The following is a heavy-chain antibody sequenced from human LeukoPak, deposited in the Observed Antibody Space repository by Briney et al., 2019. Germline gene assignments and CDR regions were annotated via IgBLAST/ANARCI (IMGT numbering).Heavy chain of an antibody. CDR2: IKQDGSAK. D-gene: IGHD3-3*01. CDR3: ARVQRFWSGYRWFDP. CDR1: GFIFSDYW. V-gene: IGHV3-7*01. J-gene: IGHJ5*02. Sequence: TGGSLRLSCAASGFIFSDYWMGWVRQAPGKGLEWVANIKQDGSAKYYVDSVKGRFTISRDNAKNSLYLQMNSLRAEDTAVYYCARVQRFWSGYRWFDPWGQGTLVTVSS.